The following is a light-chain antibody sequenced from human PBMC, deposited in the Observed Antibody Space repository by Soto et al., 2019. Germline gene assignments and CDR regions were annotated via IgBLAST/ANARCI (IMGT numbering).Light chain of an antibody. V-gene: IGKV3-15*01. CDR3: QQYHNWPPLT. Sequence: EIVMTQSPATLSVSPGERATLSCRASQSVSNYLAWYQQKPGQAPRLLIYGASTRATGIPARFSGGGSETEFTLTISSLQSADFAVYYCQQYHNWPPLTFGGGTKVEIK. CDR2: GAS. CDR1: QSVSNY. J-gene: IGKJ4*01.